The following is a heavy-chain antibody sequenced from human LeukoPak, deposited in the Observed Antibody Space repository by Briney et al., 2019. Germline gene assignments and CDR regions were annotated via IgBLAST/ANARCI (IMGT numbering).Heavy chain of an antibody. V-gene: IGHV5-51*01. D-gene: IGHD4-23*01. CDR2: IYPVDSDT. J-gene: IGHJ4*02. CDR3: ARPSSLYGGTSEDY. Sequence: GASLKISFKASGYRFTDYWIVWVRQMPGKGLEWMGAIYPVDSDTRYSSSLDGQVTISADKSVSTTYLQWSSLQASDTAMYYCARPSSLYGGTSEDYWGQGTLVTVSS. CDR1: GYRFTDYW.